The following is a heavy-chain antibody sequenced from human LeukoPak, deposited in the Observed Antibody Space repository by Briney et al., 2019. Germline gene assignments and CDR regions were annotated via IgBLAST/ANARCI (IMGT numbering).Heavy chain of an antibody. CDR2: IIPIFGTA. Sequence: ASVKVSCKASGGTFSSYAISWVRQAPGQGLEWMGGIIPIFGTANYAQKFQGRVTITADKSTSTAYMELSSLRSEDTAVYYCARDKDDFDWLLSTAYWGQGTLVTVSS. J-gene: IGHJ4*02. CDR1: GGTFSSYA. D-gene: IGHD3-9*01. V-gene: IGHV1-69*06. CDR3: ARDKDDFDWLLSTAY.